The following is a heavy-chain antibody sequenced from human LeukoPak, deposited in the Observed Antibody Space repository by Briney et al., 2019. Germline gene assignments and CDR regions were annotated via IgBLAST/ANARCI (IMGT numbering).Heavy chain of an antibody. Sequence: PGRSLRLSCAASGFTFSSYAMHWVRQAPGKGLEWVAVISYDGSNKYYADSVKGRFTISRDNSKNTLYLQMNSLRAEDTAVYYCASYEEQPDYWGQGTLVTVSS. J-gene: IGHJ4*02. D-gene: IGHD3-16*01. CDR3: ASYEEQPDY. CDR1: GFTFSSYA. V-gene: IGHV3-30-3*01. CDR2: ISYDGSNK.